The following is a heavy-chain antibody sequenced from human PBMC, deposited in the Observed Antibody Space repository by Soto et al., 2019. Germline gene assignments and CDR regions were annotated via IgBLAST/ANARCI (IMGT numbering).Heavy chain of an antibody. CDR1: GFTFSSYW. Sequence: EVQLVESGGGLVQPGGSLILSCAASGFTFSSYWMHWVRQVPGKGLVWVSRINSDGSSTGYADSVMGRCTISRDNAKNTLYLQMNSLRAEDTAVYYCARDQGYCSGGSCYVAGYWGQGTLVTVSS. V-gene: IGHV3-74*01. D-gene: IGHD2-15*01. CDR3: ARDQGYCSGGSCYVAGY. J-gene: IGHJ4*02. CDR2: INSDGSST.